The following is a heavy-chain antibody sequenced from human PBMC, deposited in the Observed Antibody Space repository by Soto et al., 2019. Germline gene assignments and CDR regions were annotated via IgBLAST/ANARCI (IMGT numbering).Heavy chain of an antibody. V-gene: IGHV1-46*03. D-gene: IGHD6-13*01. J-gene: IGHJ3*02. CDR3: ASPYSSSWYGGSAFDI. CDR1: GYTFTSYY. CDR2: INPSGGST. Sequence: ASVKVSCKXSGYTFTSYYMHWVRQAPGQGLEWMGIINPSGGSTSYAQKFQGRVTMTRDTSTSTVYMELSSLRSEDTAVYYCASPYSSSWYGGSAFDIWGQGTMVTVSS.